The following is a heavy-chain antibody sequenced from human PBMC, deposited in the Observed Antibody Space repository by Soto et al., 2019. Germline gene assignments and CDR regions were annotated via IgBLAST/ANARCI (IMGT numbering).Heavy chain of an antibody. Sequence: GGSLRLSCAASGFTFSSYSMNWVRQAPGKGLEFVANINEDGSQTYYGDPVRGRFTITRDNAKSSLYLQMNSLRAEDTAVYYCARDRAYSALDYWGQGTLVTVSS. CDR2: INEDGSQT. D-gene: IGHD4-4*01. J-gene: IGHJ4*02. CDR3: ARDRAYSALDY. V-gene: IGHV3-7*03. CDR1: GFTFSSYS.